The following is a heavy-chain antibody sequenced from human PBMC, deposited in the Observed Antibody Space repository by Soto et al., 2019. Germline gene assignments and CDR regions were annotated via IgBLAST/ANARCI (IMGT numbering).Heavy chain of an antibody. D-gene: IGHD4-4*01. J-gene: IGHJ5*01. CDR2: IYPGDSDT. V-gene: IGHV5-51*01. CDR1: GYSFTSYC. Sequence: EESLKISCKGSGYSFTSYCIGWVLQIPGKGLEWMGIIYPGDSDTRYSPSFQGQVTISADKSISTAYLQWSSLKASDTAMYYCARGGYSNCDWFDPWGQGTLVTVSS. CDR3: ARGGYSNCDWFDP.